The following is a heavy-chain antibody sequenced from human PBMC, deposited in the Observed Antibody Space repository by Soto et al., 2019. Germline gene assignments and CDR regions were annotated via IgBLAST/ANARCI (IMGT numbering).Heavy chain of an antibody. Sequence: EVQLVESGGGLVQPGGSLRISCAASGFTVSNNYMTWVRQAPGKGLEWVSVIYSGERTYYGDSVKGRFTISRDNSRNTMYLQMNGLRADDTAVYYCARDGETGYYYLDVWGKGTTVTVSS. J-gene: IGHJ6*03. D-gene: IGHD7-27*01. CDR3: ARDGETGYYYLDV. V-gene: IGHV3-66*01. CDR1: GFTVSNNY. CDR2: IYSGERT.